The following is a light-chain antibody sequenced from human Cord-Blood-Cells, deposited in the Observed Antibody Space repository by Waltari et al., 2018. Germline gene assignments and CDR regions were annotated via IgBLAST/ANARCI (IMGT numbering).Light chain of an antibody. CDR2: GKN. CDR1: SLTHYD. J-gene: IGLJ1*01. CDR3: NSRDSSGNHLV. V-gene: IGLV3-19*01. Sequence: SSELTQNPAVSVAFVDTVRIPCQGESLTHYDAKRYQQKPGQAPVLVICGKNNRPSGIPDRFSGSSSGNTASLTITGAQAEDEADYYCNSRDSSGNHLVFGTGTKVTVL.